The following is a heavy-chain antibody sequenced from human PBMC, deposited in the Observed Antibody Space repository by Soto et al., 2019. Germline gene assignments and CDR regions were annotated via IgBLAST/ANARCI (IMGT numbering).Heavy chain of an antibody. V-gene: IGHV3-11*01. Sequence: QVQLVESGGGLVKPGGSLRLSCAASGFTFSDYYMSWIRQAPGKGLEGVSYISSSGSTIYYVDSVKGRFTISRDNAKNALYLQMNSLRPEDTVVYYCASPYYDFCSGYYGVLDAFDIWGQGTMVTVSS. CDR3: ASPYYDFCSGYYGVLDAFDI. J-gene: IGHJ3*02. D-gene: IGHD3-3*01. CDR2: ISSSGSTI. CDR1: GFTFSDYY.